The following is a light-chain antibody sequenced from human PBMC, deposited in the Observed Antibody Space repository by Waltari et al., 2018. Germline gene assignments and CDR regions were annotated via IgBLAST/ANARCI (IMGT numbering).Light chain of an antibody. CDR3: QQYYSTPKWT. V-gene: IGKV1-NL1*01. CDR2: AAS. Sequence: DIQMTQSPSSLSASVGDRVTLTCRASQGISNSLAWYQQKPGKAPKLLLYAASRLESGVPSRFSGSGSGTDYTLTISSLQPEDFATYYCQQYYSTPKWTFGQGTKVEIK. J-gene: IGKJ1*01. CDR1: QGISNS.